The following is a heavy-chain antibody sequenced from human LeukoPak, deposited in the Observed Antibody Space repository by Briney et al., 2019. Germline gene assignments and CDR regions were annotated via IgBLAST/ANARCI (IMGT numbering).Heavy chain of an antibody. CDR2: IYYSGTT. Sequence: SETLSLTCIVSGGSISSSSYNWGWIRQPPGKGLEWIGSIYYSGTTYYNPSLKSRLTISVDTSKNQFSLNLSSVTAADTAVYYCARSGYYHWFDPWGQGTLVTVSS. D-gene: IGHD3-3*01. J-gene: IGHJ5*02. V-gene: IGHV4-39*01. CDR3: ARSGYYHWFDP. CDR1: GGSISSSSYN.